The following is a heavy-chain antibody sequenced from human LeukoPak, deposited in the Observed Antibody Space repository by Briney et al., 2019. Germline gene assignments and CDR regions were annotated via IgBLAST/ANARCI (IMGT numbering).Heavy chain of an antibody. CDR3: ARDRYCSGGSCYYFDY. Sequence: GASVKVSCKASGYTFTSYDINWVRQATGQGLEWMGWMNPNSGNTGYAQKFQGRVTITRNTSISTAYMELSSLRSDDTAVYYCARDRYCSGGSCYYFDYWGQGTLVTVSS. D-gene: IGHD2-15*01. CDR1: GYTFTSYD. J-gene: IGHJ4*02. CDR2: MNPNSGNT. V-gene: IGHV1-8*03.